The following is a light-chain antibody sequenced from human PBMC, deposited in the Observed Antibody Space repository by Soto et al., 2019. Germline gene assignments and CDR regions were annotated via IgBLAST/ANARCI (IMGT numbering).Light chain of an antibody. Sequence: QSALTQPASVSGSPGQSITISCTGTSSDVGLYDYVSWYQQHPGKAPQLMFYAVSNRPSGVSNRFSASKSGNTASLFISGLQAEDEADYYCSSYTSDSSYVFGSGTKVTV. CDR3: SSYTSDSSYV. V-gene: IGLV2-14*01. CDR1: SSDVGLYDY. CDR2: AVS. J-gene: IGLJ1*01.